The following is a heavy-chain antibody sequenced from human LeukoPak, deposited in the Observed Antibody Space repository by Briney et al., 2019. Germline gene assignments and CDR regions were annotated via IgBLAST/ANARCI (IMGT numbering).Heavy chain of an antibody. D-gene: IGHD5-18*01. J-gene: IGHJ5*02. V-gene: IGHV4-34*01. Sequence: SETLSLTCAVYGGSFSGYYWSWIRQPPGKGLEWIGEINHSGSTNYNPSLKSRVTISVDTSKNQFSLKLSSVTAADTAVYYCARRDRGYSYPLRGNWFDPWGQGTLVTVSS. CDR3: ARRDRGYSYPLRGNWFDP. CDR2: INHSGST. CDR1: GGSFSGYY.